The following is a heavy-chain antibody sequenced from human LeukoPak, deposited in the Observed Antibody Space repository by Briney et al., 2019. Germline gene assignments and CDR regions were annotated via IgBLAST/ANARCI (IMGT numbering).Heavy chain of an antibody. J-gene: IGHJ6*02. CDR3: AINYDFWSGSSLYGMDV. D-gene: IGHD3-3*01. V-gene: IGHV5-51*01. CDR2: IYPGDSDT. CDR1: GYSFTSYW. Sequence: GESLKISCKGSGYSFTSYWIGWVRQIPGKGLGWMGIIYPGDSDTRYSPSFQGQVTISAGKSISTAYLQWSSLKASDTAMYYCAINYDFWSGSSLYGMDVWGQGTTVTVSS.